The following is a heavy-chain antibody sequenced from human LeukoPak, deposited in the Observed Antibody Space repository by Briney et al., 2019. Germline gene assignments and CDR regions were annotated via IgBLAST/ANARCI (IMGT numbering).Heavy chain of an antibody. CDR3: ARVSGLRLRLGELDY. V-gene: IGHV1-18*01. CDR2: ISAYNGNT. CDR1: GYIFRNFG. J-gene: IGHJ4*02. D-gene: IGHD3-16*01. Sequence: GASVKVSCRTSGYIFRNFGINWVRQAPGQGLEWMGWISAYNGNTNYAQKFQGRVTMTTDTSASTAYMDLRSLRSDDTAVYYCARVSGLRLRLGELDYWGQGTLVTVSS.